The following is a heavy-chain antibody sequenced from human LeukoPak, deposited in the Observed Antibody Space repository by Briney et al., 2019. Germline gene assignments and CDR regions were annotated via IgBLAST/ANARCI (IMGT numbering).Heavy chain of an antibody. D-gene: IGHD1-20*01. J-gene: IGHJ4*02. V-gene: IGHV1-24*01. CDR2: FDPEDGET. CDR3: ATERPTVYNWNSFDY. CDR1: GYTLTELS. Sequence: GASVKVSCKVSGYTLTELSMHWVRQAPGKGLEWMGGFDPEDGETIYAQKFQGRVTMTEDTSTDIAYMELSSLRSEDTAVYYCATERPTVYNWNSFDYWGQGTLVTVSS.